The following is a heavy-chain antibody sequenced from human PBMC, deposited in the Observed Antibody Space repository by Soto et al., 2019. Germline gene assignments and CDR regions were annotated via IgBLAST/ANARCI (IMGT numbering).Heavy chain of an antibody. CDR1: GGAFSSYA. CDR2: IIPTFGTA. D-gene: IGHD5-12*01. V-gene: IGHV1-69*01. J-gene: IGHJ4*02. Sequence: SVKDYCEASGGAFSSYAISWGRQAPGQGLEWMGGIIPTFGTANYAQKFQGRVTITADESTSTAYMELSSLRSEDTAVYYCARDKRRDGYNYDYWGQGTLVTVSS. CDR3: ARDKRRDGYNYDY.